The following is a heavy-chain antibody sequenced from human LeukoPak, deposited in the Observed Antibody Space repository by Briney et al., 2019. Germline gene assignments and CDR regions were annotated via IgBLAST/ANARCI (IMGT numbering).Heavy chain of an antibody. V-gene: IGHV1-24*01. CDR1: GCTLTELS. Sequence: GASVTVSCKVSGCTLTELSMHWVRQAPGRGLEWMGGFDPEDGETIYAQKFQGRVTMTEDTSTDTAYMELSSLRSEDTAVYYCATGTYGDPFDYWGQGTLVTVSS. CDR3: ATGTYGDPFDY. J-gene: IGHJ4*02. CDR2: FDPEDGET. D-gene: IGHD4-17*01.